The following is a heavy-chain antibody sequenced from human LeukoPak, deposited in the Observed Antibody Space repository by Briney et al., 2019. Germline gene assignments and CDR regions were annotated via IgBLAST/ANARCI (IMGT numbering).Heavy chain of an antibody. D-gene: IGHD3-22*01. CDR2: IIPIFGTA. CDR3: ARGPVTYYYDSSGYYCDY. Sequence: SVKVSCKASGGTLSSYAISWVRQAPGQGLEWMGGIIPIFGTANYAQKFQGRVTITTDESTSTAYMELSSLRSEDTAVYYCARGPVTYYYDSSGYYCDYWGQGTLVTVSS. J-gene: IGHJ4*02. V-gene: IGHV1-69*05. CDR1: GGTLSSYA.